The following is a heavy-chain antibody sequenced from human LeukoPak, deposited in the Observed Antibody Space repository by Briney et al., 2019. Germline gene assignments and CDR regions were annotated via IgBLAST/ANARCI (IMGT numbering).Heavy chain of an antibody. J-gene: IGHJ4*02. Sequence: GGSPRLSCEASEFILSSYAMSWVRQAPGKGLEWVSAISGSGGSTYYADSVKGRFTISRDNSKNTLYLQMNSLRAEDTAVYYCARGAYYYEDWGQGTLVTVSS. V-gene: IGHV3-23*01. D-gene: IGHD3-22*01. CDR2: ISGSGGST. CDR3: ARGAYYYED. CDR1: EFILSSYA.